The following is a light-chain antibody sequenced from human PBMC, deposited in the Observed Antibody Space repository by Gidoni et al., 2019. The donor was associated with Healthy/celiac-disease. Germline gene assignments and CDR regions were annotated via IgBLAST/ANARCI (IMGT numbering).Light chain of an antibody. CDR1: ALPKQY. CDR2: KDS. CDR3: QSADSSGTYEV. V-gene: IGLV3-25*03. Sequence: SYELTQPPSVSVSPGQTARITCSGDALPKQYAYWYQQKPGQAPVLVIDKDSERPSGIPERFSGSSSGTTVTLTISGVQAEDEADYYCQSADSSGTYEVFGTGTKVTVX. J-gene: IGLJ1*01.